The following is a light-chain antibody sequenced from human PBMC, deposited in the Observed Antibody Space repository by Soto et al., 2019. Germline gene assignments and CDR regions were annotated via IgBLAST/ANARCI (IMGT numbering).Light chain of an antibody. Sequence: QSVLTQPRSVSGSPGQSVTISCTGTSSDVGDYNYVSWYQQYPVKAPKLVIYDVSKRPSGVPDRFSGSKSGNTASLTISGLQAEDEADYYCCSCAFSYTFWVFGGGTKLTVL. CDR3: CSCAFSYTFWV. V-gene: IGLV2-11*01. J-gene: IGLJ3*02. CDR1: SSDVGDYNY. CDR2: DVS.